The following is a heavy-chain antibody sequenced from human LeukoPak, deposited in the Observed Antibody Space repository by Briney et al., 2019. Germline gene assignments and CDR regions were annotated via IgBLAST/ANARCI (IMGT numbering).Heavy chain of an antibody. D-gene: IGHD2-8*01. V-gene: IGHV3-23*01. CDR1: GFTFSSYA. J-gene: IGHJ6*03. CDR2: FSGSGGTT. CDR3: ANGNRCTSPNRLGYYYFYMGV. Sequence: GGSLRLSCAASGFTFSSYAMNWVRQAPGRGLEWVSGFSGSGGTTYYADSVKGRFTISRDNSKNTLYLQMNSLRAEDTAVYYCANGNRCTSPNRLGYYYFYMGVWGKGTTVTVSS.